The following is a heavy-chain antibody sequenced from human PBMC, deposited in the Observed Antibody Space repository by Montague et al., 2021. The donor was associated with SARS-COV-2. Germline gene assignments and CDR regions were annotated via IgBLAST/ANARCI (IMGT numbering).Heavy chain of an antibody. V-gene: IGHV6-1*01. CDR3: ARARGSHYMSWFDS. J-gene: IGHJ5*01. CDR2: TYYRSKWYY. CDR1: GDSVSSNTAA. D-gene: IGHD3-10*01. Sequence: CAISGDSVSSNTAAWTWIRQSPSRGLEWLGRTYYRSKWYYDYAVSVKSRMTISPDTSKNQFPLQLSSVTPEDTAVYYCARARGSHYMSWFDSWGQGTLVIVSS.